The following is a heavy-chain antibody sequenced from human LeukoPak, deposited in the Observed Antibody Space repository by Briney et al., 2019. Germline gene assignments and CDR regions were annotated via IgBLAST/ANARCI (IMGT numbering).Heavy chain of an antibody. D-gene: IGHD5-24*01. CDR3: ARVEGWLQNRWYFDY. CDR2: TIPIFGTA. CDR1: GGTFSSYA. Sequence: SVKVSCKASGGTFSSYAISWVRQAPGQGLEWMGGTIPIFGTANYAQKFQGRVTITADKSTSTAYMELSSLRSEDTAVYYCARVEGWLQNRWYFDYWGQGTLVTVSS. J-gene: IGHJ4*02. V-gene: IGHV1-69*06.